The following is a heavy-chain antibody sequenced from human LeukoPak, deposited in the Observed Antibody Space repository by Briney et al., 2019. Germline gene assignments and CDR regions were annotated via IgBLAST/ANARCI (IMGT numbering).Heavy chain of an antibody. D-gene: IGHD1-26*01. Sequence: GGSLRLSCAASGFTFSSYEMNWVRQAPGKGLEWVSYISSSGSTIYYADPVKGRFTISRDNAKSSLYLQMNSLRAEDTAVYYCARGREVPCFDLWGRGTLVTVSS. J-gene: IGHJ2*01. V-gene: IGHV3-48*03. CDR2: ISSSGSTI. CDR1: GFTFSSYE. CDR3: ARGREVPCFDL.